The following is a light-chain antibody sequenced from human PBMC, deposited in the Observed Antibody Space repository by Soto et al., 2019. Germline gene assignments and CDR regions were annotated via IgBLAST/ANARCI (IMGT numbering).Light chain of an antibody. CDR3: QQYNNWPRT. CDR1: QSVSSSY. CDR2: GAS. Sequence: EIVLTQSPGTLSLSPGERATLSCRASQSVSSSYLAWYQQKPGQAPSLLIYGASSRATGIPARFSGSGSGTEFTLTINSLQSEDFAVYYCQQYNNWPRTFGQGTKVDIK. V-gene: IGKV3D-15*01. J-gene: IGKJ1*01.